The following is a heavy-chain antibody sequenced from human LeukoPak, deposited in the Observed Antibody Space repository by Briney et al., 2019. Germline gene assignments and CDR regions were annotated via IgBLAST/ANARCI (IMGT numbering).Heavy chain of an antibody. CDR2: ISPTGSTT. V-gene: IGHV3-74*01. Sequence: GGSLRLSCTASGFSFSGHWMHWARQLPGKGLVWVSRISPTGSTTSYADSAKGRCTVSRDNAKNNLYLQVNNLRAEATAVYYCARGPNSNWSGLDFWGQGTLLTVSS. CDR3: ARGPNSNWSGLDF. CDR1: GFSFSGHW. D-gene: IGHD6-6*01. J-gene: IGHJ4*02.